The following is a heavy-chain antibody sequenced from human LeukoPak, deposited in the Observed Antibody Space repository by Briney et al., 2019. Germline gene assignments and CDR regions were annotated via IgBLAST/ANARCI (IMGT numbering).Heavy chain of an antibody. J-gene: IGHJ4*02. D-gene: IGHD3-10*01. CDR1: GFSFNSHV. V-gene: IGHV3-33*06. Sequence: GRSLRLSCGASGFSFNSHVMHWVRQAPGKGREWVAMMWFDGTNEYYIKSVKGRFTISRDNSKNTLYLQMDSLRAEDTAVYYCAKQSGARANFDYWGRGTLVTVSS. CDR2: MWFDGTNE. CDR3: AKQSGARANFDY.